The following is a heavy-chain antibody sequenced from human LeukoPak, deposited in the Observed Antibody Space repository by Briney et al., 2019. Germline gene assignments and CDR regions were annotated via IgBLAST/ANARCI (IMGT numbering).Heavy chain of an antibody. V-gene: IGHV3-30*03. D-gene: IGHD6-13*01. Sequence: GGSLRLSCAASGFTFNTYGMHWVRQAPGKGLEWVTLISYDGGNKYYADSVKGRFTISRDNSKNTLYLQMNSLRAEDTAVYYCAGSAAGSFAWFDPWGQGTLVTVSS. CDR1: GFTFNTYG. J-gene: IGHJ5*02. CDR3: AGSAAGSFAWFDP. CDR2: ISYDGGNK.